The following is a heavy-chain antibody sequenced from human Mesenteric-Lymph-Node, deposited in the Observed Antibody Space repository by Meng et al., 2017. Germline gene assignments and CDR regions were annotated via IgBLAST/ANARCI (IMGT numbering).Heavy chain of an antibody. CDR3: ARNYYFDY. V-gene: IGHV4-30-4*01. CDR1: GGSINSGDYY. Sequence: QLRLQVSGPGLVKPSQTLSLTCTVSGGSINSGDYYWSWIRQPPGKGLEWIGYIYYAGSTYYSPSLKSRVTISMDTSKNQFSLRLSSVTAADTAVYYCARNYYFDYWGQGTLVTVSS. J-gene: IGHJ4*02. CDR2: IYYAGST.